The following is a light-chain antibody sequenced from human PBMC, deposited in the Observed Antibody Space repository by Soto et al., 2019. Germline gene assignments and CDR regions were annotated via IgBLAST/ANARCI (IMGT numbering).Light chain of an antibody. CDR2: DAS. CDR3: QQYDNLRRSLT. CDR1: QDISNY. J-gene: IGKJ4*01. Sequence: DIQMTQSPSSLPASVGDRVTITCQASQDISNYLNWYQQKPGKAPKLLIYDASNLETGVPSRFSGSGSGTDFTFTISSLQPEDIATYYCQQYDNLRRSLTLGGGTKVDIK. V-gene: IGKV1-33*01.